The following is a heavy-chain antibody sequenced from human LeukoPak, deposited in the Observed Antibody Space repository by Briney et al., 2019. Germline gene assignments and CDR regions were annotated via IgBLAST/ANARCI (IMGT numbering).Heavy chain of an antibody. CDR2: IYYSGST. V-gene: IGHV4-39*07. J-gene: IGHJ4*02. CDR3: ARLYDSSGRTPN. Sequence: SETLSLTCTVSGGSISSCTYYWGWIRQPPGKGLEWIGSIYYSGSTYYNPSLKSRVIISVDTSKNQFSLKLSSVTAADTAGYYCARLYDSSGRTPNWGQGTLVTVSS. CDR1: GGSISSCTYY. D-gene: IGHD3-22*01.